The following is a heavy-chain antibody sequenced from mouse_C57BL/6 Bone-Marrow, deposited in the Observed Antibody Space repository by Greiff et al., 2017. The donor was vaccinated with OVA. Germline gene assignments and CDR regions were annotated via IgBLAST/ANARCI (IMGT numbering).Heavy chain of an antibody. V-gene: IGHV5-17*01. D-gene: IGHD2-14*01. CDR3: AMGVRRGYAMDY. J-gene: IGHJ4*01. CDR2: ISSGSSTI. Sequence: EVQLVESGGGLVKPGGSLKLSCAASGFTFSDYGMHWVRQAPEKGLEWVAYISSGSSTIYYADTVKGRFTITRDNAKNTLFLQMTSLRSEDTAMYYCAMGVRRGYAMDYWGQGTSVTVSS. CDR1: GFTFSDYG.